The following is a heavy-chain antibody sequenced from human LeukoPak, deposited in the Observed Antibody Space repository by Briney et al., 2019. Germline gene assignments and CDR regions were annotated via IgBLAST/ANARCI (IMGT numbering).Heavy chain of an antibody. J-gene: IGHJ4*02. CDR1: GGSISSHYY. V-gene: IGHV4-39*01. CDR2: IYYSGST. Sequence: PSETLSLTCTVSGGSISSHYYWIWIRQPPGKGLEWIGRIYYSGSTYYNPSLKSRVTISVDTSKNQFSLKLTSLTAAETAVYYCARQYGSGSAYTPVVDLWGRGTLVTVSS. CDR3: ARQYGSGSAYTPVVDL. D-gene: IGHD3-10*01.